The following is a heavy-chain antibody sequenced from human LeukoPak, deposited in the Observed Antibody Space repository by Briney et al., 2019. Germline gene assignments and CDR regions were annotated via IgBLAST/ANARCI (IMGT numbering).Heavy chain of an antibody. V-gene: IGHV3-73*01. D-gene: IGHD6-6*01. J-gene: IGHJ4*02. CDR3: TRPQISSLSPFDY. CDR2: IRSKANSYAT. CDR1: GFTFSGSA. Sequence: PGGSLRLSCAASGFTFSGSAMHWVRQASGQGLEWVGRIRSKANSYATAYAASVKGRFTISRDDSKNTAYLQMNSLKTEDTAVYYCTRPQISSLSPFDYWGQGTLVTVSS.